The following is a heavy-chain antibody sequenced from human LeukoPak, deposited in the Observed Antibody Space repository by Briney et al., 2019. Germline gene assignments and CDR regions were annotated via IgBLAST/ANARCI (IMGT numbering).Heavy chain of an antibody. V-gene: IGHV3-23*01. Sequence: GGSLRLSCAASGFTFSSYVMSWGRQATGKGLEWVSLISGNDGSTYYADSVKGRFTISRDNSKNTLYLQMSSLRADDTAVYYCARRSVTTFDYWGQGTLVTVSS. D-gene: IGHD4-17*01. CDR1: GFTFSSYV. CDR3: ARRSVTTFDY. CDR2: ISGNDGST. J-gene: IGHJ4*02.